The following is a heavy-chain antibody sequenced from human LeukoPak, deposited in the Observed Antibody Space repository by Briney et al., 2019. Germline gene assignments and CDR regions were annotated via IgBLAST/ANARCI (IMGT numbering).Heavy chain of an antibody. CDR3: ARGAFGGLHDH. J-gene: IGHJ5*02. V-gene: IGHV1-2*02. CDR1: GYTFTDFY. D-gene: IGHD3-16*01. CDR2: NHPDSGGT. Sequence: ASVKVSCKTSGYTFTDFYIRWVRQAPGQGLEWMGWNHPDSGGTNVAEQFQGRFTMTRDTSATTAYMELNSLRSDDTAVYYCARGAFGGLHDHWGQGTLVTVSS.